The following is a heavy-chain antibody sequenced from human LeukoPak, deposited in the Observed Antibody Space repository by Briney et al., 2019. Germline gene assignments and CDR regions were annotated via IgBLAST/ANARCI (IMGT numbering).Heavy chain of an antibody. V-gene: IGHV1-69*13. CDR2: IIPIFGTA. Sequence: ASVKVSCKASGGTFSSYAISWVRQAPGQGLEWMGGIIPIFGTANYAQKFQGRVTITADESTSTAYMELSSLRSEDTAVYYCAGGYSGYDAFDIWGQGTMVTVSS. D-gene: IGHD5-12*01. CDR1: GGTFSSYA. CDR3: AGGYSGYDAFDI. J-gene: IGHJ3*02.